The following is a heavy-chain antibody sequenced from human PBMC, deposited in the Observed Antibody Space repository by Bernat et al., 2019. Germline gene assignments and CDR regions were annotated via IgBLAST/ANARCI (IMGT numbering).Heavy chain of an antibody. CDR3: ARQKPSSGWKIIVSAPYYFDY. CDR1: GFTFSSYW. CDR2: IKQDGSEK. Sequence: EVQLVESGGGLVQPGGSLRLSCAASGFTFSSYWMSWVRQAPGKGLEWVANIKQDGSEKYYVDSVKGRFTISRDNAKNSLYLQMNSLRAEDTAVYYCARQKPSSGWKIIVSAPYYFDYWGQGTLVTVSS. D-gene: IGHD2-15*01. J-gene: IGHJ4*02. V-gene: IGHV3-7*01.